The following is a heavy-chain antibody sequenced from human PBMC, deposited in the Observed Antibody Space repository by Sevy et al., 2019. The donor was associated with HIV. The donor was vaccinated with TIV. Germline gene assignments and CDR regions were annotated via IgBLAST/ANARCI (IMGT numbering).Heavy chain of an antibody. D-gene: IGHD3-10*01. CDR1: GYTFTSYY. CDR2: INPNSGDT. Sequence: ASVKVSCKASGYTFTSYYMHWVRQAPGQGLEWMGWINPNSGDTNYAQKFQGRVTMTRDTSISTAYMELSRLRSDDTAMYYCARVVDYGSGTFKDYWGQGTLVTVSS. J-gene: IGHJ4*02. V-gene: IGHV1-2*02. CDR3: ARVVDYGSGTFKDY.